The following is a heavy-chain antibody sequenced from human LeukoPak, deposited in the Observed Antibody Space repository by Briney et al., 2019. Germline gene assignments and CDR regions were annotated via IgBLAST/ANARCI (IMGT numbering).Heavy chain of an antibody. Sequence: PSETLSLTCAVYGGSFSGYYWSWIRQPPGKGLEWIGEINHSGSTNYNPSLKSRVTISVDTSKNQFSLKLSSVTAADTAVYYCAGDGTMVQGVIYWGQGTLVTVSS. CDR1: GGSFSGYY. CDR3: AGDGTMVQGVIY. J-gene: IGHJ4*02. D-gene: IGHD3-10*01. V-gene: IGHV4-34*01. CDR2: INHSGST.